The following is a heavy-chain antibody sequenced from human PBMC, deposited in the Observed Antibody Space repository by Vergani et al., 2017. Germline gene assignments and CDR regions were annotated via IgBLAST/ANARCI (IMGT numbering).Heavy chain of an antibody. Sequence: QVQLQQWGAGLLKPSETLSLTCAVYGGSFSGYYWSWIRQPPGKGLEWIGEINHSGSTNYNPSLKSRVTISVDTSKNQFSLKLSSVTAADTAVYYCAGGLVVTIFGVVIIGSWFDPWGQGTLVTVSS. D-gene: IGHD3-3*01. CDR2: INHSGST. CDR3: AGGLVVTIFGVVIIGSWFDP. CDR1: GGSFSGYY. J-gene: IGHJ5*02. V-gene: IGHV4-34*01.